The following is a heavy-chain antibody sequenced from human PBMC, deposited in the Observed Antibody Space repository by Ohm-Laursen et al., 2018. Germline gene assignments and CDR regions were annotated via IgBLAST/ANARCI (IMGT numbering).Heavy chain of an antibody. Sequence: VSSVKVSCKASDYTFTNYGITWVRQAPGQGLEWMGWINTYNGNTNSAQKLQGRVTLTTHTSTSTAYMELRSLRSDDTAVYYCARSRIAARPYYYYGLDVWGQGTTVTVSS. CDR3: ARSRIAARPYYYYGLDV. CDR2: INTYNGNT. CDR1: DYTFTNYG. D-gene: IGHD6-6*01. J-gene: IGHJ6*02. V-gene: IGHV1-18*01.